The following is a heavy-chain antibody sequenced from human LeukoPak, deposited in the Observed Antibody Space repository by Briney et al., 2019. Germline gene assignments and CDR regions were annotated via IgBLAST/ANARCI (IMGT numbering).Heavy chain of an antibody. D-gene: IGHD5/OR15-5a*01. CDR3: ASSTKYYGMDV. CDR1: GGSFSNYY. J-gene: IGHJ6*02. V-gene: IGHV4-34*01. CDR2: INHSGST. Sequence: SSETLSLTCDVYGGSFSNYYWSWIRQPPGKGLEWIGEINHSGSTNYNPSLKSRVTISVDTSKNQFSLKLSSVTAADTAVYYCASSTKYYGMDVWGQGTTVTVSS.